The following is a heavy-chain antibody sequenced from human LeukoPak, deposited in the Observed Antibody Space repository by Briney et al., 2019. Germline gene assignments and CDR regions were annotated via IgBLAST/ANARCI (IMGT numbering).Heavy chain of an antibody. V-gene: IGHV4-34*01. CDR3: ARLMITFGGVIRFDS. CDR1: GGSFSAHY. Sequence: PSETLSLTCAVYGGSFSAHYWSWIRQPPGKGLEWIGEVNHSGNTNYNPSLKSRVTMSVDTPNNHFSLKLTSVTAADTAVYYCARLMITFGGVIRFDSWGQGTLVTVSS. CDR2: VNHSGNT. J-gene: IGHJ5*01. D-gene: IGHD3-16*02.